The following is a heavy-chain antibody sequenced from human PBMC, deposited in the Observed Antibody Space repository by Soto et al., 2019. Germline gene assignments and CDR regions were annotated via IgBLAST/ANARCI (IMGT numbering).Heavy chain of an antibody. J-gene: IGHJ4*02. CDR2: INESGST. D-gene: IGHD1-1*01. CDR3: ARRSGIVALAGELEDVKYDY. CDR1: GQSFSGHS. V-gene: IGHV4-34*01. Sequence: QVQLQQWGAGLVKPSETLSLSCAVYGQSFSGHSWAWIRQPPGKGLEWIGEINESGSTYSNPSLKSRVAISTDTSKNQFSLKLSSVSAADTAAYFCARRSGIVALAGELEDVKYDYWGQGTLVNVSS.